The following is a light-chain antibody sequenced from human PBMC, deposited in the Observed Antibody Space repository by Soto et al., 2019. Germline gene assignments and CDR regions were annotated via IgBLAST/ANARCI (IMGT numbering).Light chain of an antibody. CDR1: QSISGRY. J-gene: IGKJ4*01. V-gene: IGKV3-20*01. CDR3: QQYGSSPLT. Sequence: ETVLTQSPGTLSLSPGQRASLSCRASQSISGRYLAWYQQKPGQAPRLLIYDASSRATGIPDRFSGSGSGTDFILTISRLEPVDFAVYYCQQYGSSPLTFGGGTKVEIK. CDR2: DAS.